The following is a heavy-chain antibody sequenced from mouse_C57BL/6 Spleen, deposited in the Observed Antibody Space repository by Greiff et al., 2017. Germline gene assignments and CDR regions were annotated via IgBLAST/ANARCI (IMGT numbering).Heavy chain of an antibody. CDR1: GFTFSSYA. CDR3: ARGSPSRRVYFDY. CDR2: ISDGGSYT. J-gene: IGHJ2*01. Sequence: EVQLVESGGGLVKPGGSLKLSCAASGFTFSSYAMSWVRQTPEKRLEWVATISDGGSYTYYPDNVKGRFTISRDNAKNNLYLQMSHLKSEDTAMYYCARGSPSRRVYFDYWGQGTTLTVSS. V-gene: IGHV5-4*01.